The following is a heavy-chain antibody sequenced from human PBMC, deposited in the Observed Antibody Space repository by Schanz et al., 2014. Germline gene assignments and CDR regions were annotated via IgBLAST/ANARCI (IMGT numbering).Heavy chain of an antibody. CDR1: GFTFSGYS. Sequence: EVQLVESGGGLVQPGGSLRLSCAASGFTFSGYSMNWVRQAPGKGLEWVAYISSSSSTIHYADSVKGRFTISRDNAKNSLYLQMDSLRPEDTAIYYCAKNQYDDVDLSSFYFDFWGQGTLVTVSS. D-gene: IGHD3-10*02. CDR2: ISSSSSTI. CDR3: AKNQYDDVDLSSFYFDF. V-gene: IGHV3-48*01. J-gene: IGHJ4*02.